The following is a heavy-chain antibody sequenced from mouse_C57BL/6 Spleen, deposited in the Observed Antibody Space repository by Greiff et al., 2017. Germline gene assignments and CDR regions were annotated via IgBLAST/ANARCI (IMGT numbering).Heavy chain of an antibody. CDR1: GFTFSSYG. CDR2: ISSGGSYT. J-gene: IGHJ1*03. V-gene: IGHV5-6*02. D-gene: IGHD2-5*01. CDR3: ARQGSNYGYFDV. Sequence: EVKLVESGGDLVKPGGSLKLSCAASGFTFSSYGMSWVRQTPDKRLEWVATISSGGSYTYYPDSVKGRFTISRDNAKNTLYLQMSSLKSEDTAMYYCARQGSNYGYFDVWGTGTTVTVSS.